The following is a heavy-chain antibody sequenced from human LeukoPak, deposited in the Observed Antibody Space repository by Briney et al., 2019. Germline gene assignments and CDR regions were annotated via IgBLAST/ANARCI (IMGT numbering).Heavy chain of an antibody. V-gene: IGHV3-9*01. CDR1: GFTFDDYA. D-gene: IGHD3-10*01. J-gene: IGHJ4*02. CDR3: AKDTGHYGSGSYPIDY. CDR2: ISWNSGSI. Sequence: QTGRSLRLSCAASGFTFDDYAMHWVRHAPGKGLEWVSGISWNSGSIGYADSVKGRFTISRDNAKNSLYLQMNSLRAEDTALYYCAKDTGHYGSGSYPIDYWGQGTLVTVSS.